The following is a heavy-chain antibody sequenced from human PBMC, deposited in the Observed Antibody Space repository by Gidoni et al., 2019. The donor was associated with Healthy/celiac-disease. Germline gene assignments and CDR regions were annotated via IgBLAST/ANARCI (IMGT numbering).Heavy chain of an antibody. CDR2: IYYSGST. CDR3: ARAPPYYYYYGMDV. Sequence: QVQLQESGPGLVKPSETLSLTCTVPGGSISSYYWSWIRQPPGKGLEWIGYIYYSGSTNYNPSLKSRVTISVDTSKNQFSLKLSSVTAADTAVYYCARAPPYYYYYGMDVWGQGTTVTVSS. J-gene: IGHJ6*02. V-gene: IGHV4-59*01. CDR1: GGSISSYY.